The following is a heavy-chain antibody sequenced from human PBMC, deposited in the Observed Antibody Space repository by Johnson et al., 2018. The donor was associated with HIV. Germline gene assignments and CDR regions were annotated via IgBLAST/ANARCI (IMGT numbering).Heavy chain of an antibody. CDR3: ARDYYDSSGYHHAFDI. J-gene: IGHJ3*02. CDR1: GFTFSSYW. Sequence: VQLVESVGGLVQPGGSLRLSCAASGFTFSSYWMSWVRQAPGKGLEWVANIKQDGSEKYYVDSVKGRFTISRDNAKNSLYLQMNSLRAEDTAVYYCARDYYDSSGYHHAFDIWGQGTMVTVSA. D-gene: IGHD3-22*01. CDR2: IKQDGSEK. V-gene: IGHV3-7*01.